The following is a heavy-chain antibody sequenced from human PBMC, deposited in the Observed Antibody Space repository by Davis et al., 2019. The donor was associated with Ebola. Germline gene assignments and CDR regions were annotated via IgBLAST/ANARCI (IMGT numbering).Heavy chain of an antibody. V-gene: IGHV4-59*01. Sequence: SETLSLTCTVSGGSISKYLWTWIRQAPGKGLEWIGDIYYNGNTNYNPSLKSRVTLSVDTARNQFSLKVTSVTTPDTAVYYCARIKYYYDSSDLGDYWGQGTLVTVSS. CDR2: IYYNGNT. D-gene: IGHD3-22*01. CDR3: ARIKYYYDSSDLGDY. J-gene: IGHJ4*02. CDR1: GGSISKYL.